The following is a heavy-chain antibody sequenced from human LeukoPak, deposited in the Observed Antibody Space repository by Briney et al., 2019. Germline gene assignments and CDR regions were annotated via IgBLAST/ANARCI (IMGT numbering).Heavy chain of an antibody. CDR3: ARSSRELGGYAPWELMPPFDY. J-gene: IGHJ4*02. Sequence: GGSLRLSCAASGFTFSNAWMSWVRQAPGKGLEWVGRIKSKTDGGTTDYAAPVKGRFTISRDDSKNTLYLQMNSLKTEDTAVYYCARSSRELGGYAPWELMPPFDYWGQGTLVTVSS. V-gene: IGHV3-15*01. CDR1: GFTFSNAW. CDR2: IKSKTDGGTT. D-gene: IGHD1-7*01.